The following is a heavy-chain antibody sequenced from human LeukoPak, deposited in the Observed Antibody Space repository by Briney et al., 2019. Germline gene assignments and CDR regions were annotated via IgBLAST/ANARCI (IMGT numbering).Heavy chain of an antibody. V-gene: IGHV4-31*03. D-gene: IGHD3-22*01. CDR2: IYYSGST. CDR3: ARDDDSSGYYGD. J-gene: IGHJ4*02. CDR1: GGSISSGGYY. Sequence: SQTLSLTCTVSGGSISSGGYYWSWIRQHPGKGLEWIGYIYYSGSTNYNPSLKSRVTISVDTSKNQFSLKLSSVTAADTAVYYCARDDDSSGYYGDWGQGTLVTVSS.